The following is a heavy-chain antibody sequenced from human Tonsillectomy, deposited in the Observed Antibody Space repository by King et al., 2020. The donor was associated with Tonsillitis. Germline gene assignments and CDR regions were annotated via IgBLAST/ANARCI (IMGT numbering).Heavy chain of an antibody. D-gene: IGHD5-12*01. V-gene: IGHV3-23*04. Sequence: VQLVESGGGLVQPGGSLRLSCAASGFTFSSYAMSWVRQAPGKGLEWVSAISGSGGSTYSADSVKGRFTISRDNSKNKLYLQMNSVRAEDTAVYYCAKGKVATMPRNAFDFWGQGTMVTVSS. CDR2: ISGSGGST. J-gene: IGHJ3*01. CDR3: AKGKVATMPRNAFDF. CDR1: GFTFSSYA.